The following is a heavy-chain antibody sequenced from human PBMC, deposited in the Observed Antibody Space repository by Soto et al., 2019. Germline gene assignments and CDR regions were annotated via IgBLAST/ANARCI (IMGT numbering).Heavy chain of an antibody. D-gene: IGHD5-18*01. CDR1: GGSISSGGYY. CDR2: IYYSGST. V-gene: IGHV4-31*03. J-gene: IGHJ6*02. Sequence: SETLSLTCTVSGGSISSGGYYWSWIRRHPGKGLEWIGYIYYSGSTYYNPSLKSRVTISVDTSKNQFSLKLSSVTAADTAVYYCARDRPSGYSYGPDYYYYGMDVWGQGTTVTVSS. CDR3: ARDRPSGYSYGPDYYYYGMDV.